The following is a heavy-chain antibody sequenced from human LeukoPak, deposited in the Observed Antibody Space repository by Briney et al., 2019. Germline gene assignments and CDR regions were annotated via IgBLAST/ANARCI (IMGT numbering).Heavy chain of an antibody. CDR1: GFTFSGYW. Sequence: PGGSLILSCAASGFTFSGYWMHWVRQAPGKGLLWVGRIKGDGSSTTYTDSVKGRFTISIYSAKNTLYLQMNSLRAEDTAMYFCARAPTNWVYFDFWGRGTLVTVSS. CDR3: ARAPTNWVYFDF. D-gene: IGHD7-27*01. V-gene: IGHV3-74*01. CDR2: IKGDGSST. J-gene: IGHJ4*02.